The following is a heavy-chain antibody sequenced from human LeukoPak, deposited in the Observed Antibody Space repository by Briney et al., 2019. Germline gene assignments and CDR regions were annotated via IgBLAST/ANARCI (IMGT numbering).Heavy chain of an antibody. J-gene: IGHJ5*02. CDR3: ARERIAAAGRNWFDP. CDR2: ISGSGGST. V-gene: IGHV3-23*01. CDR1: GFTFGSYA. Sequence: GGSLRLSCAASGFTFGSYAMSWVRQAPGKGLEWVSAISGSGGSTYYADSVKGRFTISRDNSKNTLYLQMNSLRAEDTAVYYCARERIAAAGRNWFDPWGQGTLVTVSS. D-gene: IGHD6-13*01.